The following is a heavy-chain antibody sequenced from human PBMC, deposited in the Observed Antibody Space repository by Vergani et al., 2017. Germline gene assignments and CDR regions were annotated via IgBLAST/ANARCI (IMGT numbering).Heavy chain of an antibody. CDR2: ISWNSGSI. CDR3: AKAAGSWYFNWFDP. D-gene: IGHD6-13*01. Sequence: EVQLVESGGGLVQPGRSLRLSCAASGFTFDDYAMHWVRQAPGKGLERVSGISWNSGSIGYADSVKGRFTISRDNAKNSLYLQMNSLRAEDTALYYCAKAAGSWYFNWFDPWGQGTLVTVSS. J-gene: IGHJ5*02. CDR1: GFTFDDYA. V-gene: IGHV3-9*01.